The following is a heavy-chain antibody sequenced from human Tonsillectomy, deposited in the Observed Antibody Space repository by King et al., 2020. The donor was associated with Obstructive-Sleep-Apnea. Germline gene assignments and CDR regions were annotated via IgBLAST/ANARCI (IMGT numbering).Heavy chain of an antibody. CDR3: AKGRTSDY. V-gene: IGHV3-23*04. CDR2: ISGRCGST. Sequence: VQLVESGGGLVQPGGSLRVSCAASGFTFSSYAMSWVRQAPRKGLEWVSAISGRCGSTYYADSVKGRFTISKDNSKNTLYLQMNSLRAEDTAVYYCAKGRTSDYWGQGTLVTVSS. J-gene: IGHJ4*02. CDR1: GFTFSSYA. D-gene: IGHD3-16*01.